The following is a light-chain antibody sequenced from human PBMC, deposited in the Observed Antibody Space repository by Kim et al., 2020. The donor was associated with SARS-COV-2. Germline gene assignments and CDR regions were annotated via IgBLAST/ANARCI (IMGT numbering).Light chain of an antibody. CDR3: SAYTTSDTVI. Sequence: GQSFTISCTGSSSDIGYYNHVSWYQQHPGRAPKVIIYDVSNRPSGVSSRFSGSKSGNTASLTISGLQAEDEADYHCSAYTTSDTVIFGGGTKVTVL. CDR1: SSDIGYYNH. CDR2: DVS. J-gene: IGLJ2*01. V-gene: IGLV2-14*03.